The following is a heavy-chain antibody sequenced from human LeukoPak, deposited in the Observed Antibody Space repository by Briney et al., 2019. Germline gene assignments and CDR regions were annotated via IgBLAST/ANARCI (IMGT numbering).Heavy chain of an antibody. J-gene: IGHJ3*02. D-gene: IGHD4-11*01. Sequence: GGSLRLSCAASGFTFSNYWMNWVRQAPGKGLEWVANIKQDGSEKNYLDSVKGRFTISRDNAKNSLYLQMNSLRAEDTAVYYCARSEVKAFDIWGQGTMVTVSS. CDR3: ARSEVKAFDI. V-gene: IGHV3-7*01. CDR1: GFTFSNYW. CDR2: IKQDGSEK.